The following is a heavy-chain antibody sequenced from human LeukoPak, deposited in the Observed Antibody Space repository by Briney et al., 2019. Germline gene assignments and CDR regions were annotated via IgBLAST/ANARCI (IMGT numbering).Heavy chain of an antibody. CDR3: AKSLASGSSWFVSNDD. CDR1: GFTISTYA. D-gene: IGHD6-13*01. Sequence: PGPSLRHSCAAAGFTISTYAMSCVRQPAGKGREWVSATSGSGGRSYYPDSVKGWFTISRDNSKNTLSLQMSSLRADDTAVYYCAKSLASGSSWFVSNDDWGQGPLVTVSS. CDR2: TSGSGGRS. V-gene: IGHV3-23*01. J-gene: IGHJ4*02.